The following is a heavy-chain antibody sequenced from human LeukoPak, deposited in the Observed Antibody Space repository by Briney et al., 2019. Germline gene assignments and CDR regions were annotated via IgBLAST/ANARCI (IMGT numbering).Heavy chain of an antibody. CDR1: GFTFSIYA. D-gene: IGHD2-15*01. J-gene: IGHJ4*02. CDR2: ISTSGGST. CDR3: AKVRFSVVVAAPFDY. Sequence: GGSLRLSCAASGFTFSIYAMTWVRQAPGKGLEWVAVISTSGGSTYYADPVKGRFTISRDNSKNTLYLQMNSLTAEDTAVYYCAKVRFSVVVAAPFDYWGQGTLVTVSS. V-gene: IGHV3-23*01.